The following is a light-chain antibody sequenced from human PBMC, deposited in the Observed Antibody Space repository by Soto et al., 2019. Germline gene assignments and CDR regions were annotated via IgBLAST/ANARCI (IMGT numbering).Light chain of an antibody. V-gene: IGLV2-8*01. CDR1: SSNVGGYDY. J-gene: IGLJ1*01. CDR2: EVN. Sequence: QSPLTQPPSPSGSPGQSVTISCPGDSSNVGGYDYVLWYQQYPGKAPKLIIFEVNKQPSGVPDRFSGSKSGNTAPLTVSGIQAEDEAVYLCASYAGNSGYVVRTATKVNV. CDR3: ASYAGNSGYV.